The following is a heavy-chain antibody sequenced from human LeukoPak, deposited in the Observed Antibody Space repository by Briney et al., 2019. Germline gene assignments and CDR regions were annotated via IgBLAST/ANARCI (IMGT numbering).Heavy chain of an antibody. CDR2: IYYSGTT. CDR1: GGSISNYY. CDR3: ARGLGIEDYYDSSGYEVDY. J-gene: IGHJ4*02. D-gene: IGHD3-22*01. V-gene: IGHV4-59*12. Sequence: SETLSLTCTVSGGSISNYYWNWIRQPPGKGLEWIGYIYYSGTTNYNPSLKSRVSMSVDTSKNQFSLKLSSVTAADTAVYYCARGLGIEDYYDSSGYEVDYWGQGTLVTVSS.